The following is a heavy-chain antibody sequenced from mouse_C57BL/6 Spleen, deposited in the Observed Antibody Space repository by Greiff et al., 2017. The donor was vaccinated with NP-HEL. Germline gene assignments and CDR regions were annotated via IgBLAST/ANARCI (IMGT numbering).Heavy chain of an antibody. Sequence: QVHVKQPGTELVKPGASVKLSCKASGYTFTSYWMHWVKQRPGQGLEWIGNINPSNGGTNYNEKFKSKATLTVDKSSSTAYMQLSSLTSEDSAVYYCAREEEYYYAMDYWGQGTSVTVSS. J-gene: IGHJ4*01. CDR1: GYTFTSYW. V-gene: IGHV1-53*01. CDR2: INPSNGGT. CDR3: AREEEYYYAMDY.